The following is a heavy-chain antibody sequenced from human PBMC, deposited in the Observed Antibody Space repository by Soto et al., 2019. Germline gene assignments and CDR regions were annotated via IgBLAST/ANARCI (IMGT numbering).Heavy chain of an antibody. CDR2: FNPTGDTA. CDR1: GYTFTSYY. J-gene: IGHJ5*02. CDR3: ARDLGRTIFGGPWFDP. V-gene: IGHV1-46*01. Sequence: ASVKVSCKASGYTFTSYYIHWVRQAPGQGLEWMGIFNPTGDTASYAQKLQGRVTITADESTSTAYMELSSLRSEDTAVYYCARDLGRTIFGGPWFDPWGQGTLVTVSS. D-gene: IGHD3-3*01.